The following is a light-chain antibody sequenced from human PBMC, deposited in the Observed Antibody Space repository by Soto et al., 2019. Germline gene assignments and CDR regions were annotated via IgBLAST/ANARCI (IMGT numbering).Light chain of an antibody. CDR3: QQYYDTPHPPQT. Sequence: DIVMTQSPDSLAVSLGERATIDCKSSQSVLYSSNNKNYLAWYQQKPGQPPKLLIYWASTRESGVPDRFSGSGSGTDFTLTISSLQAEDVAVYYCQQYYDTPHPPQTFGQGTKVEIK. CDR1: QSVLYSSNNKNY. J-gene: IGKJ1*01. CDR2: WAS. V-gene: IGKV4-1*01.